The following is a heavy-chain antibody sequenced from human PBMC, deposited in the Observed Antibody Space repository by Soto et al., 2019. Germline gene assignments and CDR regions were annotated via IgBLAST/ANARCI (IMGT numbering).Heavy chain of an antibody. CDR3: ARGLLGGAAT. V-gene: IGHV4-34*01. D-gene: IGHD3-16*01. Sequence: QVQLQQWGAGLLKPSETLSLTCAVYGGSLSGYYWSWIRQPPGKGLEWIGEINRSGSTNYIPSLKXRVIISVDTSMNQFSLKLSSVTAAATAVYYCARGLLGGAATWGQGSLVPVSS. J-gene: IGHJ5*02. CDR1: GGSLSGYY. CDR2: INRSGST.